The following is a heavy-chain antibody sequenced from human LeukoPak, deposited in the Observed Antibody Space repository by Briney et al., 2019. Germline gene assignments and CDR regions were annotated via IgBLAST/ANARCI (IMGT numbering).Heavy chain of an antibody. J-gene: IGHJ4*02. V-gene: IGHV3-30*02. CDR3: AKDEVPIAAAGTWSGY. Sequence: GGSLRLSCAASGFTFSSYGMHWVRQAPGKGLEWVAFIRYDGSNKYYADSVKGRFTISRDNSKNTLYLQMNSLRAEDTAVYYCAKDEVPIAAAGTWSGYWGQGTLVTVSS. CDR1: GFTFSSYG. D-gene: IGHD6-13*01. CDR2: IRYDGSNK.